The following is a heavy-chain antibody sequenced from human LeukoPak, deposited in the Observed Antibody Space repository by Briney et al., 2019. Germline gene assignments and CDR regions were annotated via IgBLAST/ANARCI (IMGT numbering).Heavy chain of an antibody. Sequence: GASVNVSCKASGYTFTSYDINWVRQATGQGLEWMGWMNPNSGNTGYAQKFQGRVTMTRNTSISTAYMELSSLRSEDTAVYYCATLCSGGSCYSGGDYYYYYGMDVWGQGTTVTVSS. V-gene: IGHV1-8*01. CDR3: ATLCSGGSCYSGGDYYYYYGMDV. CDR2: MNPNSGNT. J-gene: IGHJ6*02. CDR1: GYTFTSYD. D-gene: IGHD2-15*01.